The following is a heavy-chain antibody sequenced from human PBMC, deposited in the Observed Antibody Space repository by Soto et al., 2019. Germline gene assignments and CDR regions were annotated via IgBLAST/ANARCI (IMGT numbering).Heavy chain of an antibody. CDR3: TPYYYDSSGYPVFYY. V-gene: IGHV3-15*07. D-gene: IGHD3-22*01. J-gene: IGHJ4*02. CDR2: IKSKTDGGTT. Sequence: EVQLVESGGGLVKPGGSLRLSCAASGFTFSNAWMNWVRQAPGKGLEWVGRIKSKTDGGTTDYAAPVKGRFTISRDDSNNTLDLQMNSLKTEDTAVYYCTPYYYDSSGYPVFYYWGQGTLVTVSS. CDR1: GFTFSNAW.